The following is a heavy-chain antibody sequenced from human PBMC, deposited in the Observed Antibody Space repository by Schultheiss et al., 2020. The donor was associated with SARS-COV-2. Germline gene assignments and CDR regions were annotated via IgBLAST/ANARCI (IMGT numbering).Heavy chain of an antibody. CDR1: GYTFTSYD. Sequence: ASVKVSCKASGYTFTSYDINWVRQATGQGLEWMGWISAYNGNTNYAQKFQERVTITRDMSTSTAYMELSSLRSEDTAVYYCAAKGRITYYGMDVWGQGTTVTVSS. J-gene: IGHJ6*02. CDR2: ISAYNGNT. CDR3: AAKGRITYYGMDV. V-gene: IGHV1-8*01. D-gene: IGHD3-10*01.